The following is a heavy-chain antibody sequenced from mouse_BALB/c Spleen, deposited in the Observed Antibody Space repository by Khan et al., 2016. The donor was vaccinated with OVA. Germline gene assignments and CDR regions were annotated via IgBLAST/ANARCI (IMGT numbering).Heavy chain of an antibody. CDR3: ARVYGGYFDY. CDR2: ISYSGNT. D-gene: IGHD1-1*01. CDR1: GYSITSDYA. J-gene: IGHJ2*02. V-gene: IGHV3-2*02. Sequence: EVQLLETGPGLVKPSQSLSLTCTVTGYSITSDYAWNWIRQFPGNKLEWMGFISYSGNTKYNPSLKSRFSITRDTSKNQFFLQLNSVTTEDTATYCCARVYGGYFDYWGQGTFLTVSS.